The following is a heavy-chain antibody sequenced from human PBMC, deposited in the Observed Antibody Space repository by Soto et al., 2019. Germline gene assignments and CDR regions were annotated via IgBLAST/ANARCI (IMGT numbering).Heavy chain of an antibody. D-gene: IGHD1-26*01. V-gene: IGHV1-18*01. CDR3: ARWSAIVGGAEALDV. CDR2: LSAYNGDT. J-gene: IGHJ3*01. Sequence: QVQLVQSGAEVKKPGASVRVSCKTSGYTFINYGITWVRQAPGQGLEGMGWLSAYNGDTSSSEKLQDRFTMTTDTSTNTVYMDLRSLTSDATAVYYCARWSAIVGGAEALDVWGQGTMVIVSS. CDR1: GYTFINYG.